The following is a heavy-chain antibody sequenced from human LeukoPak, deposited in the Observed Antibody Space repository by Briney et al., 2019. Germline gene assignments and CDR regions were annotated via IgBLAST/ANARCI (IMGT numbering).Heavy chain of an antibody. CDR3: AAQPVVTGGSGNYYPSPFDY. J-gene: IGHJ4*02. CDR2: ISYDGNNK. V-gene: IGHV3-30*04. CDR1: GFTFSAYA. D-gene: IGHD3-10*01. Sequence: GRSLRLSCAASGFTFSAYAMHWVRQAPGKGLEWVAAISYDGNNKYYADSVKDRFTISRDNSKNTLYLQMNSLRAEDTAVYYCAAQPVVTGGSGNYYPSPFDYWGQGTLVTVSS.